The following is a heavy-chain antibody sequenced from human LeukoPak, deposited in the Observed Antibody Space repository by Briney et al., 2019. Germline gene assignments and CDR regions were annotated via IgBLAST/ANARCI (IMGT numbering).Heavy chain of an antibody. CDR3: AKVRTYFYHGLDV. CDR1: GFTFSTCA. J-gene: IGHJ6*02. CDR2: ISGTTSGT. D-gene: IGHD1-14*01. V-gene: IGHV3-23*01. Sequence: GGSLRLSCAASGFTFSTCAMSWVRQAPGKGLEWVSGISGTTSGTYYANSVKGRFTISRDNSKNTLFLQVNSLRAEDTAVYYCAKVRTYFYHGLDVWGQGTTVTVSS.